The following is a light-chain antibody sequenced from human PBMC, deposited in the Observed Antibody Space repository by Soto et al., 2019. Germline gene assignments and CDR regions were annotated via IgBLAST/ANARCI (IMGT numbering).Light chain of an antibody. CDR2: VAS. Sequence: TQSPSSLSASVGARVPITCRSIQNIVRFLNWHQQKPGKAPNVLINVASTLRSGVPSRFSGSGSGTDFSLTINSLQPEDFATYFCQQSFTTPLTFGGGTKVDIK. V-gene: IGKV1-39*01. CDR3: QQSFTTPLT. CDR1: QNIVRF. J-gene: IGKJ4*01.